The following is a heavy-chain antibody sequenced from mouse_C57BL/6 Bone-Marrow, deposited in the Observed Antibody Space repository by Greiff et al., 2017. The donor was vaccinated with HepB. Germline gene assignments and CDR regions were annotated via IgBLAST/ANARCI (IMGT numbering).Heavy chain of an antibody. V-gene: IGHV5-6*01. CDR2: ISSGGSYT. CDR1: GFTFSSYG. Sequence: VQLQQSGGDLVKPGGSLKLSCAASGFTFSSYGMSWVRQTPDKRLEWVATISSGGSYTYYPDSVKGRFTISRDNAKNTLYLQMSSMKSEDTAMSYCACHPTVVPLSYDMDYWGQGTSVTVSS. CDR3: ACHPTVVPLSYDMDY. D-gene: IGHD1-1*01. J-gene: IGHJ4*01.